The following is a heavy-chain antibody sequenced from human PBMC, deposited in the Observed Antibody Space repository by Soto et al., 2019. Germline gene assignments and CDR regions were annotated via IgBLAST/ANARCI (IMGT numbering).Heavy chain of an antibody. J-gene: IGHJ4*02. V-gene: IGHV4-59*08. CDR3: ARHYSGYPPGGFDY. Sequence: SETLSLTCTVSGGSISSYYWSWIRQPPGKGLEWIGYIYYSGSTNYNPSLKSRVTISVDTSKNQFSLKLSSVTAADTAVYYCARHYSGYPPGGFDYWGQGTLVTVSS. CDR1: GGSISSYY. CDR2: IYYSGST. D-gene: IGHD5-12*01.